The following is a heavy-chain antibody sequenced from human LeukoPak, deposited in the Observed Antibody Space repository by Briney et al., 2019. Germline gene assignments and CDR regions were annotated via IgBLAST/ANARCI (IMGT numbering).Heavy chain of an antibody. D-gene: IGHD2-8*01. CDR3: ARAPSGYCTNGVCYSFDY. CDR2: ISYDGSNK. J-gene: IGHJ4*02. Sequence: GGSLRLSCAASGFTFSSYAMHWVRQAPGKGLAWVAGISYDGSNKYYADSVKGRFTISRDNSKNTLYLQMNSLRAEDTAVYYCARAPSGYCTNGVCYSFDYWGQGTLVTVSS. V-gene: IGHV3-30*04. CDR1: GFTFSSYA.